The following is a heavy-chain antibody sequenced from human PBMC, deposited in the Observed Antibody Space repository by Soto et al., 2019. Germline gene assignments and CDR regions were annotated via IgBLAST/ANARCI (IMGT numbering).Heavy chain of an antibody. V-gene: IGHV5-51*01. D-gene: IGHD3-9*01. Sequence: LRESLKISCKGSGYSFTSYWIGWVRQMPGKGLEWMGIIYPGDSDTRYSPSFQGQVTISADKPISTAYLQWSSLKASDTAMYYCARHQVLRYFAWSTSYRMDFWGQVTTVTFTS. CDR2: IYPGDSDT. CDR1: GYSFTSYW. CDR3: ARHQVLRYFAWSTSYRMDF. J-gene: IGHJ6*02.